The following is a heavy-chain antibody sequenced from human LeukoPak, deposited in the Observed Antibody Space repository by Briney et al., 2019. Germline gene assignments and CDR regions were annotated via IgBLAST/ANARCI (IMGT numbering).Heavy chain of an antibody. Sequence: ASVKVSCKASGYTFTGYYMLWVRQAPGQGLVWMGWINPNSGGTNYAQKFQGRVTMTRDTSISTAYMELSRLRSDDTAVYYCASGYCSGDSCYSFDYWGQGTPVTVSS. CDR3: ASGYCSGDSCYSFDY. V-gene: IGHV1-2*02. D-gene: IGHD2-15*01. CDR2: INPNSGGT. J-gene: IGHJ4*02. CDR1: GYTFTGYY.